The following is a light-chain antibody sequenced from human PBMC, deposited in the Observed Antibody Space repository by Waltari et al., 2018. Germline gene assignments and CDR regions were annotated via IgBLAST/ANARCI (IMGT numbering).Light chain of an antibody. CDR1: QLVSSY. Sequence: EIVLTQSPATLSLSPGERATLSCRASQLVSSYLAWYQQTPGQAPRLLIYDASNRATGIPARLSGSGSGTDFTLTINSLEPEDFAVYYCQQRSNRPPWTFGQGTRVEIK. V-gene: IGKV3-11*01. CDR3: QQRSNRPPWT. J-gene: IGKJ1*01. CDR2: DAS.